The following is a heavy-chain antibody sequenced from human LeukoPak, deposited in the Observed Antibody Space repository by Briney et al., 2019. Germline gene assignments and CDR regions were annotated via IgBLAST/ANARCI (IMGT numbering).Heavy chain of an antibody. V-gene: IGHV3-11*05. Sequence: GGSLRLSCAASGFTFSSYYMAWVRQAPGKGLEWVSYISSSSSYTNYADSVKGRFTISRDNAKNSLYLQMNSLRAEDTAVYYCARGEGSYPPDYWGQGTLVTVSS. CDR1: GFTFSSYY. J-gene: IGHJ4*02. D-gene: IGHD3-16*02. CDR3: ARGEGSYPPDY. CDR2: ISSSSSYT.